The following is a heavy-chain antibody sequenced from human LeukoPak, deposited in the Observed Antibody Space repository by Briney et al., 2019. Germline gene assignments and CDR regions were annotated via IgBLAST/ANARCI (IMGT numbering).Heavy chain of an antibody. D-gene: IGHD3-10*01. CDR2: INPNNGGT. CDR1: GYTFNDYY. CDR3: ARDVFTMIRGLTRGFDN. J-gene: IGHJ4*02. V-gene: IGHV1-2*02. Sequence: ASMKVSCKASGYTFNDYYMHWVRQAPGQGPEWMGWINPNNGGTNYARNFQGRVTMTRDTSISTAYLELSRLTSDDTAVYYCARDVFTMIRGLTRGFDNWGQGSLVTVSS.